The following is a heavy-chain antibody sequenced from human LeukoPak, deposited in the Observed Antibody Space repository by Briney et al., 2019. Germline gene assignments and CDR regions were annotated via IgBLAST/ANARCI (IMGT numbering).Heavy chain of an antibody. V-gene: IGHV3-20*04. J-gene: IGHJ3*02. CDR2: INWNGGST. CDR1: GFTFDDYG. CDR3: ARDLGLYDSSGYYFLSDFDI. Sequence: GGSLRLSCAASGFTFDDYGMSWVRQAPGKGLEWVSGINWNGGSTGYADSVKGRFTISRDNAKNSLYLQMNSLRAEDTALYYCARDLGLYDSSGYYFLSDFDIWGQGTMVTVSS. D-gene: IGHD3-22*01.